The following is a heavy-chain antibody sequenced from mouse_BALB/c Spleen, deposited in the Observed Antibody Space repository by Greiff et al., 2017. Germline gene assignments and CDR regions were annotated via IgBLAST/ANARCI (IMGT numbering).Heavy chain of an antibody. CDR3: TRSHSSYGNRYYLDY. CDR1: GYTFTSYS. V-gene: IGHV1S81*02. Sequence: QVQLQQSGAELVKPGASVKLSCKASGYTFTSYSMYWVKQRPGQGLEWIGEINPSNGGTNFNEKFKSKATLTVDKSSSTAYMQLSSLTSEDSAVYYCTRSHSSYGNRYYLDYWGQGTTLTVSS. J-gene: IGHJ2*01. CDR2: INPSNGGT. D-gene: IGHD2-1*01.